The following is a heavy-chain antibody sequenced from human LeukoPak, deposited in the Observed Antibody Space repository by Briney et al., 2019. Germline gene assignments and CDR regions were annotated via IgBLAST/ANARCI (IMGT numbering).Heavy chain of an antibody. CDR3: ARVPRGSYSFYY. CDR1: GFTFDDYA. CDR2: IDPDGSVT. V-gene: IGHV3-74*01. J-gene: IGHJ4*02. Sequence: GGSLRLSCAASGFTFDDYAMHWVRQAPGKGLVWVSRIDPDGSVTRYPDAVKGRFTISRDNALNTLYLQMNSLRAEDTAVYYCARVPRGSYSFYYWGQGTLVTVSS. D-gene: IGHD1-26*01.